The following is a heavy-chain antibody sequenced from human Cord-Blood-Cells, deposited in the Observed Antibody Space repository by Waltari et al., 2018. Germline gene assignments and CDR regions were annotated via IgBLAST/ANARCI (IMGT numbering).Heavy chain of an antibody. CDR3: ATVDTAMVTFDY. CDR1: GGSFSGYY. J-gene: IGHJ4*02. D-gene: IGHD5-18*01. Sequence: QVQLQQWGAGLWKPSETLSLTCAAYGGSFSGYYRSWIRQPPGKGPEWIGEINHSGSTDYNPSLKRRVPISVDSSKNPFSLKLSSVTAADTAVYYCATVDTAMVTFDYWGQGTLVTVSS. CDR2: INHSGST. V-gene: IGHV4-34*01.